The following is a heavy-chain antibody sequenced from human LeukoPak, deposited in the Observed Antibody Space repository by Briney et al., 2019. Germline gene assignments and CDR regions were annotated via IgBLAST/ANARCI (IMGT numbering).Heavy chain of an antibody. CDR2: ISAYNGNT. Sequence: ASVKVSCKASGGTFSSYAISWVRQAPGQGLEWMGWISAYNGNTNYAQKLQGRVTMTTDTSTSTAYMELRSLRSDDTAVYYCARVGSAVAGRRGYFDYWGQGTLVTVSS. CDR1: GGTFSSYA. V-gene: IGHV1-18*01. J-gene: IGHJ4*02. D-gene: IGHD6-19*01. CDR3: ARVGSAVAGRRGYFDY.